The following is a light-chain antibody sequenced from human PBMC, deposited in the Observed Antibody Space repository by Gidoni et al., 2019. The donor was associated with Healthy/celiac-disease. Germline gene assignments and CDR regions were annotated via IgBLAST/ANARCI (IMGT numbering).Light chain of an antibody. CDR3: SSYTSSSTLGV. Sequence: GSPGQSITISCTGTSSDVGGYNYVSWYQQHPGKAPKLMIYDVSNRPSGVSNRFSGSKSGNTASLTISGRQAEDEADYYCSSYTSSSTLGVFGGGTKLTVL. J-gene: IGLJ2*01. CDR1: SSDVGGYNY. V-gene: IGLV2-14*04. CDR2: DVS.